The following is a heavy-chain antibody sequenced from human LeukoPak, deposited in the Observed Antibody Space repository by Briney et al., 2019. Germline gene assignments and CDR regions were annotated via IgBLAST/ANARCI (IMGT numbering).Heavy chain of an antibody. CDR3: AREDYQDAFDI. CDR2: ISGSGSVI. D-gene: IGHD2-2*01. CDR1: GFTFSSYE. V-gene: IGHV3-48*03. J-gene: IGHJ3*02. Sequence: GGSLRLSCAAYGFTFSSYEMNWVRRTPGKGLEWVSYISGSGSVIYYVDSVKGRFTISRDNAKNSLYLQMNSLRAEDTAVYYCAREDYQDAFDIWGQGTMVTVSS.